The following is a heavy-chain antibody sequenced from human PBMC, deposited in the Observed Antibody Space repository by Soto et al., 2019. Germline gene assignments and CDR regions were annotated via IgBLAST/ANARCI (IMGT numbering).Heavy chain of an antibody. J-gene: IGHJ6*02. CDR2: INHSGTI. V-gene: IGHV4-34*01. CDR1: GGSFSGYY. Sequence: SETLSLTCXVYGGSFSGYYWTWIRQPPGKGLEWIGEINHSGTINFNPSLKSRLTISLDTSKKHFSLKLSSVTDADTAAYYCARADRTLVTSYSLDVWGQGTTVTVSS. CDR3: ARADRTLVTSYSLDV. D-gene: IGHD2-21*02.